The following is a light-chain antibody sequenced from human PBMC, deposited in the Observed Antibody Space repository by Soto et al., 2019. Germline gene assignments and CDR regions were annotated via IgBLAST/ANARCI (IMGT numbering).Light chain of an antibody. Sequence: EIVMTQSPATLSVSPGERATLSCRASESVTSNLAWYQQKPGQAPSLLIYDASTRATAIPARFSGSGSGTEFTLTISSLQSEDFAVYHCQQYTKWPHIFGQGTKLEIK. J-gene: IGKJ2*01. V-gene: IGKV3-15*01. CDR1: ESVTSN. CDR2: DAS. CDR3: QQYTKWPHI.